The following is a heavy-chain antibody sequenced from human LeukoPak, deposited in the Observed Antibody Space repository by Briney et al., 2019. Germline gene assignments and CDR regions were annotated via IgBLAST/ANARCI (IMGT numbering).Heavy chain of an antibody. D-gene: IGHD5-12*01. CDR1: GYSISSGYY. Sequence: SETLSLTCTVSGYSISSGYYWGWIRQPPGKGLEWIGSIYHSGSTYYNPSLKSRVTISVDTSKNQFSLKLSSVTAADTAVYYCARVDSGYDLDYYYYMDVWGKGTTVTVSS. J-gene: IGHJ6*03. V-gene: IGHV4-38-2*02. CDR2: IYHSGST. CDR3: ARVDSGYDLDYYYYMDV.